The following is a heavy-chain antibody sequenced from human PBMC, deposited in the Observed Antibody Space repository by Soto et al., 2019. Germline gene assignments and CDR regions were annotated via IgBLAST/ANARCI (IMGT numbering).Heavy chain of an antibody. V-gene: IGHV4-59*12. CDR2: ISDGGST. Sequence: SETLSLTCNVSGASIYTYYWNWIRQSPGKGLEWIGYISDGGSTNYNPSLESRVTMPVDTSKNQFSLKLSSVTAADTAVYYCAAYNSTLGTFDIWGQGTMVTVSS. J-gene: IGHJ3*02. CDR3: AAYNSTLGTFDI. CDR1: GASIYTYY. D-gene: IGHD6-13*01.